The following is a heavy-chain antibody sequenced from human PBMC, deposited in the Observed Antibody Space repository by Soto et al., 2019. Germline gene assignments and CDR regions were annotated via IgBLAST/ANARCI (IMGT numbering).Heavy chain of an antibody. CDR2: IYYSGSI. V-gene: IGHV4-59*05. J-gene: IGHJ4*02. CDR1: GGSISSYY. CDR3: ARLLYDRSGYYYFDY. Sequence: PSETLSLTCTVSGGSISSYYWSWIRQPPGKGLEWIGSIYYSGSIYHNPSLKSRISTSVDTSKNQFSLKLISVTAADTALYYCARLLYDRSGYYYFDYWGRGTLVTVSS. D-gene: IGHD3-22*01.